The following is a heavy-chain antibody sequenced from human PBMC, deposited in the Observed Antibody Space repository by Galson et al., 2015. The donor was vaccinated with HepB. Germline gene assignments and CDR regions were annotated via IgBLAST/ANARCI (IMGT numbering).Heavy chain of an antibody. CDR2: ISSNSSTI. D-gene: IGHD2-15*01. V-gene: IGHV3-48*01. CDR1: GFTFSSYS. CDR3: ARDNSYCSGGSCYMVYAFDI. J-gene: IGHJ3*02. Sequence: SLRLSCAASGFTFSSYSMNWVRQAPGKGLEWVSYISSNSSTIYYADSVKGRFTISRDNAKNSLYLQMNSLRAEDTAVYYCARDNSYCSGGSCYMVYAFDIWGQGTMVTVSS.